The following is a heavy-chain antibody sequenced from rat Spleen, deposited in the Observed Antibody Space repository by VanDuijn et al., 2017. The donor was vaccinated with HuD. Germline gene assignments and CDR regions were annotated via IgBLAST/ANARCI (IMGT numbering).Heavy chain of an antibody. CDR2: FSFDGRTT. D-gene: IGHD1-1*01. CDR3: ARGGYYRY. V-gene: IGHV5-29*01. CDR1: GFTVSDYY. J-gene: IGHJ2*01. Sequence: EVQLMESNGGLVQPGRSLKLSCAASGFTVSDYYMAWVRQAPTAGLEWVATFSFDGRTTYYRDSVKGRFIISRDNAKNTLYLQMDSLRSEDTATYYCARGGYYRYWGQGVMVTVSS.